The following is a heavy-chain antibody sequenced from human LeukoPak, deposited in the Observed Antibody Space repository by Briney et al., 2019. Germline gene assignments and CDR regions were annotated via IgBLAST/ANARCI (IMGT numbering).Heavy chain of an antibody. CDR1: GFTFSSYA. V-gene: IGHV3-23*03. D-gene: IGHD1-1*01. CDR3: ATTRYDAFDI. J-gene: IGHJ3*02. Sequence: QPGGSLRLSCAASGFTFSSYAMSWVRQAPGKGLEWVSLIYSGGSTYYADSVRGRFTISRDNSKNTLCLQMNSLRAEDTAVYYCATTRYDAFDIWGQGTMVTVSS. CDR2: IYSGGST.